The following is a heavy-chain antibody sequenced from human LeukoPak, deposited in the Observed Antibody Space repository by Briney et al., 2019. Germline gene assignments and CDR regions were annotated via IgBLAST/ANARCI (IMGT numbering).Heavy chain of an antibody. Sequence: PSETLSLTXTVSGGSISSGDYYWSWIRQPPGKGLEWIGYIYYSGSTYYNPSLKSRVTISVDTSKNQFSLKLSSVTAADTAVYYCARTLVGATYFDYWGQGTLVTVSS. V-gene: IGHV4-30-4*08. CDR3: ARTLVGATYFDY. J-gene: IGHJ4*02. CDR1: GGSISSGDYY. D-gene: IGHD1-26*01. CDR2: IYYSGST.